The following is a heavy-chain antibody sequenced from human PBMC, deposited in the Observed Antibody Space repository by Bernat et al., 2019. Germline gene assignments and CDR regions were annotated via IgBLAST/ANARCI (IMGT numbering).Heavy chain of an antibody. CDR3: ASIPWVVVPAAKRHDAFDI. V-gene: IGHV3-33*01. J-gene: IGHJ3*02. D-gene: IGHD2-2*01. CDR2: IWYDGSNK. CDR1: GFTFSSYG. Sequence: QVQLVESGGGVVQPGRSLRLSCAASGFTFSSYGMHWVRQAPGKGLEWVAVIWYDGSNKYYADSVKGRFTISRDNSKNTLYLQMNSLRAEDTAVYYCASIPWVVVPAAKRHDAFDIWGQGTMVTVSS.